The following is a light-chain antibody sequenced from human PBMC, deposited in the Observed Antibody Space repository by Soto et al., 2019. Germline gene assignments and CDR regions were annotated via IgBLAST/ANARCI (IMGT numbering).Light chain of an antibody. Sequence: QPVLTQSPSASASLGASVKLTCTLSSEHSRYVIAWHQQQPGKGPRFLMKVNSDGSHRKGDGIPDRFSGSSSGAERYLTISSPQSEDEAEYHCQTWGAGTRVFGGGTKVTVL. V-gene: IGLV4-69*01. CDR1: SEHSRYV. CDR3: QTWGAGTRV. CDR2: VNSDGSH. J-gene: IGLJ3*02.